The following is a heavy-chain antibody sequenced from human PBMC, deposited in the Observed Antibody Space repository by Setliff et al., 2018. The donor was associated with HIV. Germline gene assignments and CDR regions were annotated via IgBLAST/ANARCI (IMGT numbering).Heavy chain of an antibody. Sequence: PSETLSLTCAVSGYSISSGYYWGWIRQPPGKGLGRIGTSYHSGNTYYNPSLRSRATISIDTPKNQPSLKLRSVTAADTAVYYCARIGSGWSVGWFDPWGQGTLVTVSS. D-gene: IGHD6-13*01. CDR1: GYSISSGYY. J-gene: IGHJ5*02. CDR2: SYHSGNT. CDR3: ARIGSGWSVGWFDP. V-gene: IGHV4-38-2*01.